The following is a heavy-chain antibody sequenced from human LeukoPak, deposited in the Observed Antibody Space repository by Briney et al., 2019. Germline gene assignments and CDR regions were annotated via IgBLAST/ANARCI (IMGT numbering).Heavy chain of an antibody. Sequence: TSETLSLTCTVSGGSISSYYWSWIRQPAGKGLEWIGRIFTSGGTNYNPSLKSRVTMSVDTSKNQLSLKLSSVTAADTAVYYCASRIAAAGYWYFDLWGRGTLVTVSS. CDR2: IFTSGGT. CDR3: ASRIAAAGYWYFDL. CDR1: GGSISSYY. J-gene: IGHJ2*01. V-gene: IGHV4-4*07. D-gene: IGHD6-13*01.